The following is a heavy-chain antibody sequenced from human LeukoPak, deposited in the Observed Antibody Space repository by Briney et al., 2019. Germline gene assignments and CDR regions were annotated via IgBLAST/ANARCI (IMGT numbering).Heavy chain of an antibody. CDR2: IYYSGST. V-gene: IGHV4-39*07. Sequence: SETLSLTCTVSGGSISSSAHYWAWLRQSPGKGLEWIGSIYYSGSTHYNPSLKSRFTISVDTSKNQFSLKLKSVPAADTALYSCARNCTADNDVSRRDKWFDPWGHGTLVTVSS. CDR3: ARNCTADNDVSRRDKWFDP. J-gene: IGHJ5*02. CDR1: GGSISSSAHY. D-gene: IGHD2-8*02.